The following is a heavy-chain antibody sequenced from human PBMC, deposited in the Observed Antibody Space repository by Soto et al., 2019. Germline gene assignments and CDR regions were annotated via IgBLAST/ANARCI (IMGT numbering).Heavy chain of an antibody. CDR2: IKIKTDGGTT. V-gene: IGHV3-15*01. J-gene: IGHJ4*02. CDR1: GLTFSNAW. CDR3: TTPNMTQAN. Sequence: GGSLRLSCAASGLTFSNAWMSWVRQAPGKGLEWVGRIKIKTDGGTTDYAAPVKGRFTISRDDSKNTLYLQMNSLKTEDTAVYYCTTPNMTQANWGQGTLVTVSS.